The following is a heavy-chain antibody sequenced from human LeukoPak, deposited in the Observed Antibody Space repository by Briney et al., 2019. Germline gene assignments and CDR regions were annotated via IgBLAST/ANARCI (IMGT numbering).Heavy chain of an antibody. Sequence: GGSLRLSCAASGFTFSSYAMHWVRQAPGKGLEWVAVISYDGSNKYYADSVKGRFTISRDNSKNTLYLQMNSLRAEDTAVYYCARDRPSRTFGGVIAATDYWGQGTLVTVSS. J-gene: IGHJ4*02. CDR1: GFTFSSYA. CDR3: ARDRPSRTFGGVIAATDY. V-gene: IGHV3-30-3*01. D-gene: IGHD3-16*02. CDR2: ISYDGSNK.